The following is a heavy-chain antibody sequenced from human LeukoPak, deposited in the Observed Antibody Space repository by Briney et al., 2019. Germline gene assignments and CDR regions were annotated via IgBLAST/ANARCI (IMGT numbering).Heavy chain of an antibody. CDR1: GGSISSGGYY. D-gene: IGHD3-10*01. CDR2: INHSGST. J-gene: IGHJ6*03. V-gene: IGHV4-31*03. CDR3: ARGRIGLLWFGADPYYYYMDV. Sequence: PSQTLSLTCTVSGGSISSGGYYWSWIRQHPGKGLEWIGEINHSGSTNYNPSLKSRVTISVDTSKNQFSLKLSSVTAADTAVYYCARGRIGLLWFGADPYYYYMDVWGKGTTVTVSS.